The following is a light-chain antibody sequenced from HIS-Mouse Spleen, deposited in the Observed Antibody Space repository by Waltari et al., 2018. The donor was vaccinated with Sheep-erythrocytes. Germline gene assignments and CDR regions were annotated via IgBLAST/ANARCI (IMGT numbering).Light chain of an antibody. CDR2: DDS. V-gene: IGLV3-21*03. CDR3: QVWDSSSDHKYV. J-gene: IGLJ1*01. CDR1: NIGSRS. Sequence: SYVLTQPPSVSVAPGKTARITCGGNNIGSRSVHWYQQKPGQAPVLVVYDDSDRPSGIPGGFSGANSGNTATLTSSRVEAGDEADYYCQVWDSSSDHKYVFGTGTKVTVL.